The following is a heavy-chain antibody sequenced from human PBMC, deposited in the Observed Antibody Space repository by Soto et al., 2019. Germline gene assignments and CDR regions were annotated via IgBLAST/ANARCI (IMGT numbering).Heavy chain of an antibody. Sequence: TSETLSLTCTVSGGSISSSSDYWGWIRQPPGKGLEWIGSIYYSGSTYYNPSLKSRVTISVDTSKNQFSLKLSSVTAADTAVYYCARLSYDSSGYYGVGFDYWGQGTLVTVSS. CDR2: IYYSGST. D-gene: IGHD3-22*01. CDR3: ARLSYDSSGYYGVGFDY. CDR1: GGSISSSSDY. J-gene: IGHJ4*02. V-gene: IGHV4-39*01.